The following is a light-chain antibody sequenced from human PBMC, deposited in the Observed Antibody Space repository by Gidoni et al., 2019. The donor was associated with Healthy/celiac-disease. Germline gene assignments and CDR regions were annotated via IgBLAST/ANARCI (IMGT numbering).Light chain of an antibody. Sequence: EIVLTQSPATLSVSPGERATLSCRASQSVSSNLAWYQQNPGQAPRLLIYGASTRATGIPARFSGSGSGTEFTLTISSLQSEDFAVYYCQQYNNWSPATFGGGTKVEIK. J-gene: IGKJ4*01. CDR2: GAS. CDR3: QQYNNWSPAT. V-gene: IGKV3-15*01. CDR1: QSVSSN.